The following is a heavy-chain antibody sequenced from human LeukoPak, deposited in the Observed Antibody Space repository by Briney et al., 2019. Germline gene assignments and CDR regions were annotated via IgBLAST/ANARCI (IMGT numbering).Heavy chain of an antibody. Sequence: SVKVSCKASGGTLSSYAISWVRQAPGQGLEWIGGIIPIFGTANYGQKFQGRVTITADESTSTAYMELSSLRSEDTAVYYCARGWASSSWYTGFDYWGQGTLVTVSS. CDR3: ARGWASSSWYTGFDY. J-gene: IGHJ4*02. D-gene: IGHD6-13*01. CDR1: GGTLSSYA. V-gene: IGHV1-69*01. CDR2: IIPIFGTA.